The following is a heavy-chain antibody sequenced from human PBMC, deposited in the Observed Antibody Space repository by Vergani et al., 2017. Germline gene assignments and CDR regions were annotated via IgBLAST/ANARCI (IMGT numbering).Heavy chain of an antibody. Sequence: EVQLVESGGGLVQPGGSLRLSCAASGFTFSSYSMNWVRQAPGKGLEWVSYISSSSSTIYYADSVKGRFTISRDNAKNSLYLQMNSLRAEYSAVYYCARRYFDLLSAQIDYWGQGTLVTVSS. V-gene: IGHV3-48*01. D-gene: IGHD3-9*01. CDR1: GFTFSSYS. CDR3: ARRYFDLLSAQIDY. CDR2: ISSSSSTI. J-gene: IGHJ4*02.